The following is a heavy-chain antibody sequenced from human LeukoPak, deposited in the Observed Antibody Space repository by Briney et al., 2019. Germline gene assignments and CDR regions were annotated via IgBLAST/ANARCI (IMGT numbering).Heavy chain of an antibody. CDR2: INHSGST. D-gene: IGHD3-10*01. CDR3: ARGYGSGIYY. J-gene: IGHJ4*02. V-gene: IGHV4-34*01. Sequence: NPSETLSLTCAVYGGSFSGYYWSWIRQPPGKGLEWIGEINHSGSTNYNPSLKSRVTISVDTSKNQFSLKLSSVTAADTAVYYCARGYGSGIYYWGQGTLVTVSS. CDR1: GGSFSGYY.